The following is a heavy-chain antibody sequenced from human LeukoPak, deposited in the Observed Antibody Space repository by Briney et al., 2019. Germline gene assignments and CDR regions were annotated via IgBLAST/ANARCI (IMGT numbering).Heavy chain of an antibody. CDR3: ARGLRDRYGMDV. J-gene: IGHJ6*02. CDR2: IKSDESTR. Sequence: GGSLRLSCAASGFTFTSYWMHWVRHAPGKGLVWVSRIKSDESTRDYADFVKGRFTISRDNARNTVYLQMNSLIAEDTAVYYCARGLRDRYGMDVWGQGTTVTVSS. CDR1: GFTFTSYW. V-gene: IGHV3-74*01. D-gene: IGHD5-12*01.